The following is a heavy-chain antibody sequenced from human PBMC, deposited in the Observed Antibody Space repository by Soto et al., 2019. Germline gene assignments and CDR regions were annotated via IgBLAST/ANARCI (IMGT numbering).Heavy chain of an antibody. J-gene: IGHJ4*02. Sequence: QVQLGESGGGLVKPGGSLRLSCAVSGFTFSDYYMTWIRQAPGKGLEWVSYISSSTSHTNYADSVKGRFTNSRDNAKNPLFLQMNSLRAEDTAVYYCERGRGAAADYFDFWGQGTLVTVSS. CDR3: ERGRGAAADYFDF. CDR2: ISSSTSHT. D-gene: IGHD6-13*01. CDR1: GFTFSDYY. V-gene: IGHV3-11*05.